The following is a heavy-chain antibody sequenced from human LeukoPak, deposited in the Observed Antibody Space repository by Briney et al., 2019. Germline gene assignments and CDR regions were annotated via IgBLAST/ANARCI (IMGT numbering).Heavy chain of an antibody. CDR1: GGSISSGDHY. CDR3: ARASPHGSGSYYSNYYYGMDV. V-gene: IGHV4-30-4*01. CDR2: IYYSGST. J-gene: IGHJ6*02. Sequence: SQTLSLTCTVSGGSISSGDHYWSWIRQPPGKGLEWIGYIYYSGSTYYNPSLKSRVTISVDTSKNQFSLKLSSVTAADTAVCYCARASPHGSGSYYSNYYYGMDVWGQGTTVTVSS. D-gene: IGHD3-10*01.